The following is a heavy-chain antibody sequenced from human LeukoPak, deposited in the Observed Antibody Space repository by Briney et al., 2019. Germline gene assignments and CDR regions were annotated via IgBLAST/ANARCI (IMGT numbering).Heavy chain of an antibody. J-gene: IGHJ4*02. D-gene: IGHD4-17*01. V-gene: IGHV4-59*01. Sequence: PSETLSLTCTVSGGSLSSYYWAWIRRPPGKGLEWIGYIYYTGSTSYNPSLKSRVTISVQTSKNQFSLKLSSVTAADTAVYYCARGLNRNDYGDYGYWGQGTLVTVSS. CDR1: GGSLSSYY. CDR2: IYYTGST. CDR3: ARGLNRNDYGDYGY.